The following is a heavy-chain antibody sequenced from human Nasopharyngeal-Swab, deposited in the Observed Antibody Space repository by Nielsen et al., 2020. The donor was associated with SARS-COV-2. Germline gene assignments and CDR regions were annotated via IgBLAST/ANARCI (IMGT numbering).Heavy chain of an antibody. J-gene: IGHJ4*02. D-gene: IGHD5-12*01. V-gene: IGHV3-21*05. Sequence: GESLKISCATSGFTFSPYTMTWVRQAPGKGLQWISYITSGNSVQYADSVRGRFTISRDNANNSLYLQMNSLTAEDTAVYYCARERGGGYGEYWGQGTLVTVSS. CDR3: ARERGGGYGEY. CDR1: GFTFSPYT. CDR2: ITSGNSV.